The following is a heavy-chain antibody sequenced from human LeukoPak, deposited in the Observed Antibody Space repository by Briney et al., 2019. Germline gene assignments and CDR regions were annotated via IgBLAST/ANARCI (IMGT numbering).Heavy chain of an antibody. J-gene: IGHJ4*02. Sequence: SETLSLTCTVSGGSISSYYWSWIRQPPGKGLEWIGYIYYSGSTNYNPSLKSRVTISVDTSKNQFSPKLSSVTAADTAVYYCARVGDYYDSRRLFDYWGQGTLVTVSS. CDR2: IYYSGST. CDR3: ARVGDYYDSRRLFDY. D-gene: IGHD3-22*01. V-gene: IGHV4-59*01. CDR1: GGSISSYY.